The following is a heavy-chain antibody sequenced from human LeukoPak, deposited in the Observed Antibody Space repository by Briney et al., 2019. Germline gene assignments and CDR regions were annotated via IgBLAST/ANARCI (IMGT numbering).Heavy chain of an antibody. J-gene: IGHJ4*02. CDR1: GGSISSSSYY. CDR2: IYYSGST. CDR3: ATQETTTDY. D-gene: IGHD4-17*01. Sequence: SEPLSLTCSVSGGSISSSSYYGLWLRPPPGKGVEGSGSIYYSGSTYYNPSLKSRVTICVDASKTQCSAKLSSVPAADTAVYYCATQETTTDYWGQGTLVTVSS. V-gene: IGHV4-39*01.